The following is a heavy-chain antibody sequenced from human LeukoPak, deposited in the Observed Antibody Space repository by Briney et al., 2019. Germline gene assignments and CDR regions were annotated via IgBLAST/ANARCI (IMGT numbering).Heavy chain of an antibody. CDR2: IYYSGST. J-gene: IGHJ4*02. Sequence: SETLSLTCTVSGGSISSYYWSWIRQPPGKGLEWIGYIYYSGSTNYNPSLKSRVTISIDTSKRQFSLNMKSVTAADTAVYYCARSRRVGDSGWYYFDYWGQGTLVTVSS. CDR1: GGSISSYY. CDR3: ARSRRVGDSGWYYFDY. V-gene: IGHV4-59*01. D-gene: IGHD6-19*01.